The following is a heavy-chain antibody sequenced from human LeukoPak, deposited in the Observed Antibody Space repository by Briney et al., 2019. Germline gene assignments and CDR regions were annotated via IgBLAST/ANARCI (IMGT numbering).Heavy chain of an antibody. J-gene: IGHJ3*02. D-gene: IGHD3-10*01. CDR3: ARHRAFRSGSYDAFDI. V-gene: IGHV5-51*01. CDR1: GYSFTSYW. CDR2: IYPGDSDT. Sequence: GESLKISCKGSGYSFTSYWIGWVRQMPGKGLGWMGIIYPGDSDTRYSPSFQGQVTISADKSISTAYLQWSSLKASDTAMYFCARHRAFRSGSYDAFDIWGQGTMVTVSS.